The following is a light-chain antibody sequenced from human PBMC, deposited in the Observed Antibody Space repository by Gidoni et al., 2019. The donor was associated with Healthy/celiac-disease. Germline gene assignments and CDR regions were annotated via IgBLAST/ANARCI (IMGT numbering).Light chain of an antibody. Sequence: DIQMTQSPSYLPASVGDRVTITCRTSQTISSSLNWYQQKPWKAPKLLSYAVSSLQSGVPSRFSGSGSGTDFTLTISSLQPEDFATYYCHQSYSTPQTFGQGTKVEIK. J-gene: IGKJ1*01. CDR2: AVS. CDR3: HQSYSTPQT. CDR1: QTISSS. V-gene: IGKV1-39*01.